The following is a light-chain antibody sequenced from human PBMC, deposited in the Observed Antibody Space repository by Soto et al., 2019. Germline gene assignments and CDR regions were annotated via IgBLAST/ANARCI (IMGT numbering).Light chain of an antibody. J-gene: IGKJ1*01. CDR3: HHYGST. V-gene: IGKV3-20*01. CDR1: QSVSSSY. CDR2: GAS. Sequence: IGLTQSPGTLSLCPGERATLSCRASQSVSSSYLAWYQQKPGQAPRLLIYGASNGAAGIPARFSGTGSGTDFTLTISRLEPEDFAVYYCHHYGSTFGQGTKVAIK.